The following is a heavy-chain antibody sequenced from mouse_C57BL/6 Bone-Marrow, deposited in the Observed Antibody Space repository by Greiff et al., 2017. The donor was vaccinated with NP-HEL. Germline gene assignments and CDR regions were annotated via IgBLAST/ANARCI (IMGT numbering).Heavy chain of an antibody. V-gene: IGHV1-26*01. CDR2: INPNNGGT. CDR3: ARLGNYFLFDY. D-gene: IGHD2-1*01. J-gene: IGHJ2*01. CDR1: GYTFTDYY. Sequence: EVQLQQSGPELVKPGASVKISCKASGYTFTDYYMNWVKQSHGKSLEWIGDINPNNGGTSYNQKLKGKATLTVDKSSSTAYMELRSLTSEDSAVYYCARLGNYFLFDYWGQGTTLTVSS.